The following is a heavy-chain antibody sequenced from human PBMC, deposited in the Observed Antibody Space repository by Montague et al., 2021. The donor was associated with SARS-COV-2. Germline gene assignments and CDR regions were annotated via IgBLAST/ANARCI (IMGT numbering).Heavy chain of an antibody. J-gene: IGHJ3*02. D-gene: IGHD3-10*01. CDR1: GGSISSSSYY. CDR3: ARAHGSVTGSDAFDI. CDR2: FYYSAST. Sequence: DTLSLTSTVAGGSISSSSYYWGWIREPPGKGLEWIGSFYYSASTYYNPSLKSRVTISVDTSKNQFSVKLSSVTAADTAVYYCARAHGSVTGSDAFDIWGQGTMVTVSS. V-gene: IGHV4-39*01.